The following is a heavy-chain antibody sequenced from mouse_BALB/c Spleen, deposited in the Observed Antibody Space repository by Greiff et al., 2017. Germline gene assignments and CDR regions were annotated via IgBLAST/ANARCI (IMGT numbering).Heavy chain of an antibody. CDR3: ARTYYFDY. J-gene: IGHJ2*01. V-gene: IGHV1S36*01. CDR2: IDPYYGGT. Sequence: VQLQQPGAELVKPGASVKLSCKASGYTFTSYWMHWVKQRPGRGLEWIGNIDPYYGGTSYNQKFKGKATLTVDKSSSTAYMQLKSLTSEDSAVYYCARTYYFDYWGQGTTLTVSS. CDR1: GYTFTSYW.